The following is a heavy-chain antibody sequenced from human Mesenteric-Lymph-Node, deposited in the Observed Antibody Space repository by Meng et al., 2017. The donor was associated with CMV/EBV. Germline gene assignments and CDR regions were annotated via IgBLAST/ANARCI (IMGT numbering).Heavy chain of an antibody. CDR3: ARDCSSGRCSLDP. CDR1: GGTFSSYA. Sequence: SVKVSCKASGGTFSSYAISWVRQAPGQGLEWMGGIIPIFGTANYAQKFQGRVTITADKSTSTAYMELSSLRSEDTAVYYCARDCSSGRCSLDPWGQGTLVTVSS. J-gene: IGHJ5*02. D-gene: IGHD2-2*01. CDR2: IIPIFGTA. V-gene: IGHV1-69*06.